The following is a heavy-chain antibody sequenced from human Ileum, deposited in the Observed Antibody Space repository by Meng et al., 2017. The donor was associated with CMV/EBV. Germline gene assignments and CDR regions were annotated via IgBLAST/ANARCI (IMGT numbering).Heavy chain of an antibody. CDR2: VHHSGIT. J-gene: IGHJ4*02. CDR3: ATNSEDY. Sequence: QGQLPQWGAGLLKPSETLSLPCAVYGGSFSDYYWIWIRQSPGKGLEWIGEVHHSGITNYNPSLKSRVTISVDTSKNQFFLKLTSVTAADTGLYYCATNSEDYWGQGTLVTVSS. D-gene: IGHD4-23*01. CDR1: GGSFSDYY. V-gene: IGHV4-34*01.